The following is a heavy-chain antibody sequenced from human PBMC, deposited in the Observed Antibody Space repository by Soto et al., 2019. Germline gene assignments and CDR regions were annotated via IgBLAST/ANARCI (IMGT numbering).Heavy chain of an antibody. CDR3: TTGFLVGYEYGEIS. J-gene: IGHJ5*02. D-gene: IGHD4-17*01. CDR1: GFTVSSNY. Sequence: GGSLRLSCAASGFTVSSNYMSWVRQAPGKGLEWVGRIKSKTDGGTTDYAAPVKGRFTISRDDSKNTLYLQMNSLKTEDTAVYYCTTGFLVGYEYGEISWGQGTLVTVSS. CDR2: IKSKTDGGTT. V-gene: IGHV3-15*01.